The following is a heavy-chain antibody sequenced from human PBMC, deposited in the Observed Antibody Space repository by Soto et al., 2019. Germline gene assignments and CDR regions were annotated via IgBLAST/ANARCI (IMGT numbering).Heavy chain of an antibody. J-gene: IGHJ4*02. CDR2: TRNKANSFTT. CDR3: ARELMTTITYFDY. CDR1: GFTFSDHY. V-gene: IGHV3-72*01. Sequence: GGSLRLSCAASGFTFSDHYMDWVRQAPGKGLEWVGRTRNKANSFTTEYAASVKGRFTIFRDDSRNSLYLQMSSLKTEDTAVYYCARELMTTITYFDYWGQGTPVTVSS. D-gene: IGHD4-17*01.